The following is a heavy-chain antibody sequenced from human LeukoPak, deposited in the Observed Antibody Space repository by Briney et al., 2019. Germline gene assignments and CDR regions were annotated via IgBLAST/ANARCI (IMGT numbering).Heavy chain of an antibody. CDR2: IYYSGST. V-gene: IGHV4-59*11. D-gene: IGHD6-13*01. CDR3: ARGRSSSWYYFDY. J-gene: IGHJ4*02. CDR1: GGSISSPY. Sequence: SETLSLTCTVSGGSISSPYWSWIRQPPGKGLEWIGYIYYSGSTNYNPSLKSRVTIPVDTSKNQFSLKLSSVTAADTAVYYCARGRSSSWYYFDYWGQGTLVTVSS.